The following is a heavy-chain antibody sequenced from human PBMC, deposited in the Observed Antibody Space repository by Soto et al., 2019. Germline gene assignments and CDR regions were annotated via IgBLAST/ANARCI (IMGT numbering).Heavy chain of an antibody. CDR2: ISWNRGSI. V-gene: IGHV3-9*01. D-gene: IGHD3-22*01. CDR3: AKDMVDSSVTRVFDY. CDR1: GFTFDDYA. Sequence: GGSLRLSCAASGFTFDDYAMHWVRQAPGKGLEGVSGISWNRGSIGYADSVKGRFTISRDNAKNSLYLQMNSLRAEDTALYYCAKDMVDSSVTRVFDYWGQGTLVTVSS. J-gene: IGHJ4*02.